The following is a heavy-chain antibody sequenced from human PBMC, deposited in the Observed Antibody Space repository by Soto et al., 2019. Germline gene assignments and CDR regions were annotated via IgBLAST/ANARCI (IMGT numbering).Heavy chain of an antibody. V-gene: IGHV4-39*01. CDR2: IYYSGSI. CDR1: GGSISSSDHY. J-gene: IGHJ5*02. CDR3: ARHRINRGSWYWVDR. D-gene: IGHD6-13*01. Sequence: LSLTCTVSGGSISSSDHYWAWIRQPPGKGLEWLATIYYSGSIYYSPSLKSRATISVDTSKNQISLNLTSVTAADTALYYCARHRINRGSWYWVDRLGQGTLVTVS.